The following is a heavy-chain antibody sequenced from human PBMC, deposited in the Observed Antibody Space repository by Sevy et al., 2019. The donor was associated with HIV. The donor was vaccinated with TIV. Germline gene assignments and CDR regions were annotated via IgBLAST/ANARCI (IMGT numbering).Heavy chain of an antibody. CDR2: MNPNSGNT. Sequence: ASVKVSCKASGYTFTNYDINWVRQATGQGLEWMGWMNPNSGNTGYAQKFQGRVTMIRNTSMSTAYMELSSLTADDTAVYYCARDLADSKQGGWFDPWGQGTLVTVSS. CDR1: GYTFTNYD. CDR3: ARDLADSKQGGWFDP. J-gene: IGHJ5*02. V-gene: IGHV1-8*01. D-gene: IGHD2-21*02.